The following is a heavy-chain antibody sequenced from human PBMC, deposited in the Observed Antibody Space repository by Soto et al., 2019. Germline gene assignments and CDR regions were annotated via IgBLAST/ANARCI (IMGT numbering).Heavy chain of an antibody. J-gene: IGHJ4*02. V-gene: IGHV4-39*01. CDR2: IYYDETT. D-gene: IGHD2-15*01. CDR1: GVSLNSGHYY. CDR3: GNALIGATRHTDVDS. Sequence: QVQLQESGPGLLKPLETLSLTCTVSGVSLNSGHYYWVWIRQSPGKGLAWIASIYYDETTYYNPSPKSRVTISTDKPQNQFSLTLKSATAADTAAYYCGNALIGATRHTDVDSWGQGALVTVS.